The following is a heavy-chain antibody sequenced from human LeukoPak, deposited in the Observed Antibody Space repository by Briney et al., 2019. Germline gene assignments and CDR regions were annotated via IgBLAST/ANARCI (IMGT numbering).Heavy chain of an antibody. Sequence: SVKVSFKASGYTFTSYDINWVRQAPGQGLEWMGGIIPIFGTANYAQKFQGRVTITTDESTSTAYMELSSLRSEDTAVYYCARGHSGSYYGNVDYWGQGTLVTVSS. CDR2: IIPIFGTA. V-gene: IGHV1-69*05. CDR3: ARGHSGSYYGNVDY. CDR1: GYTFTSYD. D-gene: IGHD1-26*01. J-gene: IGHJ4*02.